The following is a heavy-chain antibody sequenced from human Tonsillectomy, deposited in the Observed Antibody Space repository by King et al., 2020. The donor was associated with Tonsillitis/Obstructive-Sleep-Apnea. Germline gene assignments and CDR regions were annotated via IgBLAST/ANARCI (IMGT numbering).Heavy chain of an antibody. V-gene: IGHV5-51*01. J-gene: IGHJ4*02. Sequence: QLVQSGAEVKKPGESLKISCKGSGYSFTQYWIGWVRQMPGKGLEWMGIIYPDDSDTRYSPSFQGQVTISADKSISTAYLQWSSLKASDTAMYYCARSCSSNDCFGYYFDYWGQGTLVTVSS. CDR1: GYSFTQYW. CDR2: IYPDDSDT. D-gene: IGHD2-2*01. CDR3: ARSCSSNDCFGYYFDY.